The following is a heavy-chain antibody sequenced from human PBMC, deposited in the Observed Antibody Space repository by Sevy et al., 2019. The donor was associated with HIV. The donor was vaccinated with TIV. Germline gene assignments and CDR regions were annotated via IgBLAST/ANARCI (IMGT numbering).Heavy chain of an antibody. CDR2: ISYDGRNK. CDR1: GFTFSSYA. V-gene: IGHV3-30*09. Sequence: GGSLRLSCSASGFTFSSYALLWVRQAPGKGLEWVSLISYDGRNKYYSDSVKGRFAISWDESKTTLFLQMESLGTEDTAIYYCARVGVSYCTDDCYHRFDYWGRGTLVTVSS. J-gene: IGHJ4*02. D-gene: IGHD2-21*02. CDR3: ARVGVSYCTDDCYHRFDY.